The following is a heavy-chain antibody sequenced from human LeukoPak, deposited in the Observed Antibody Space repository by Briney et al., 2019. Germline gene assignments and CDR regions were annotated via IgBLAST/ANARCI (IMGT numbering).Heavy chain of an antibody. CDR3: ARDSVGLLWFGEFHKGDAFDI. D-gene: IGHD3-10*01. J-gene: IGHJ3*02. Sequence: GGSLRLSCAASGFIVSSTYMSWVRQAPGKGLEWVSVIYRGGSTYYADSVKGRFTISRDNSKNTLYLQMNSLRAEDTAVYYCARDSVGLLWFGEFHKGDAFDIWGQGRKVSVSS. V-gene: IGHV3-66*01. CDR1: GFIVSSTY. CDR2: IYRGGST.